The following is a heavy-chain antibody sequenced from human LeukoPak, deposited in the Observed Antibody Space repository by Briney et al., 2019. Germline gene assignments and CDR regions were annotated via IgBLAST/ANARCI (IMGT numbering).Heavy chain of an antibody. CDR2: ISYDGGNK. CDR3: AKKQTTTVTTLDY. CDR1: GFTFSNYA. Sequence: GGSLRLSCAASGFTFSNYAMHWVRQAPGKGLEWVTVISYDGGNKYYADSVKGRFTISRDNSKNTLYLQMNSLRAEDTAVYFCAKKQTTTVTTLDYWGQGTLVTVSS. V-gene: IGHV3-30-3*02. D-gene: IGHD4-17*01. J-gene: IGHJ4*02.